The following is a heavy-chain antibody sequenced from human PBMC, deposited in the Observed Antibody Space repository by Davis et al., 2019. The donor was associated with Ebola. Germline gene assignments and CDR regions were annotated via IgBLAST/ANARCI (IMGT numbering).Heavy chain of an antibody. V-gene: IGHV3-48*04. D-gene: IGHD4-23*01. CDR2: ISSSSSTI. J-gene: IGHJ4*02. Sequence: GGSLRLSCAASGFTFSSYSMNWVRQAPGKGLEWVSYISSSSSTIYYADSVKGRFIISRDNDKNSLSLQMNGLRAEDTAVYYCTRGPSTGNSFTYWGQGTLVTVSS. CDR1: GFTFSSYS. CDR3: TRGPSTGNSFTY.